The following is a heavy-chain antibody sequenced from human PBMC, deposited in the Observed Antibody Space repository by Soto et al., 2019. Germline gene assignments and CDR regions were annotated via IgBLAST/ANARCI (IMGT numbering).Heavy chain of an antibody. CDR2: ISYDGSNK. Sequence: LILSCAASGFTFSSYGMHWVRQAPGKGLEWVAVISYDGSNKYYADSVKGRFTISRDNSKNTLYLQMNSLRAEDTAVYYCAKDVHSSSWAWFDPWGQGTLVTVSS. V-gene: IGHV3-30*18. CDR3: AKDVHSSSWAWFDP. D-gene: IGHD6-13*01. CDR1: GFTFSSYG. J-gene: IGHJ5*02.